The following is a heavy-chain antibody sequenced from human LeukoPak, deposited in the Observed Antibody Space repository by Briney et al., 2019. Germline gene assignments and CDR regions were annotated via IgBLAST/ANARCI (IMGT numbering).Heavy chain of an antibody. CDR2: IKQDGSEK. V-gene: IGHV3-7*01. D-gene: IGHD4-17*01. CDR1: GFNFNNYW. J-gene: IGHJ6*03. Sequence: GGSLRLSCAASGFNFNNYWMTWVRQAPGKGLEWVANIKQDGSEKYYVDSVKGRFSIFRDNAKNSLYLQMDSLRAEDTAVYYCARVATVTIWYYYYMDVWGKGTTVTVSS. CDR3: ARVATVTIWYYYYMDV.